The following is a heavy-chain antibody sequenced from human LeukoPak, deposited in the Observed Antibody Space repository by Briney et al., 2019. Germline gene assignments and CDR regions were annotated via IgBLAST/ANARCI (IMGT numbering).Heavy chain of an antibody. CDR2: INHSGST. CDR1: GGSFSGYY. Sequence: SETLSLTCAVYGGSFSGYYWTWIRQPPGKGLEWIGEINHSGSTNYNYKPSLKSRVTISVDTSKNQFSLRLSSVSAADTAVYYCARKRSYSYRDAFDIWGQGTMVTVSS. J-gene: IGHJ3*02. CDR3: ARKRSYSYRDAFDI. D-gene: IGHD1-26*01. V-gene: IGHV4-34*01.